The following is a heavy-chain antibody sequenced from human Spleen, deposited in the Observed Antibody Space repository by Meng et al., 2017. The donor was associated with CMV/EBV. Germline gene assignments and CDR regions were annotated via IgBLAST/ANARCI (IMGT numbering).Heavy chain of an antibody. CDR3: ARGGPEMATTYYFDY. CDR2: IRYDGNNK. D-gene: IGHD5-24*01. J-gene: IGHJ4*02. Sequence: GESLKISCAASGFTFSSYGMHWVRQAPGKGLEWVAFIRYDGNNKYYADSVKGRFTISRDNAKNSLYLQMNSLRAEDTAVYYCARGGPEMATTYYFDYWGQGTLVTVSS. V-gene: IGHV3-30*02. CDR1: GFTFSSYG.